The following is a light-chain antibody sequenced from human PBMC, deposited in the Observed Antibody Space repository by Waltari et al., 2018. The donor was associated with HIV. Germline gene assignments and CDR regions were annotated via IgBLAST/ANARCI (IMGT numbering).Light chain of an antibody. CDR1: RSEVGGYNY. CDR3: SSYTSSSTRV. Sequence: QSALTQPASVSGSPGQSITISCTGTRSEVGGYNYVSWYQRHPGKAPKLMIYDVSNRPSGVSSRFSGSKSGNTASLTISGRQSEDESDYYCSSYTSSSTRVFGGGTTGTVL. J-gene: IGLJ3*02. V-gene: IGLV2-14*03. CDR2: DVS.